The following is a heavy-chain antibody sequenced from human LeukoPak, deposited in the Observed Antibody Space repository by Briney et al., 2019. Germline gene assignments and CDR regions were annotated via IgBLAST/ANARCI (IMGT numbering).Heavy chain of an antibody. CDR3: ARLSDSSDYYLYYFDY. V-gene: IGHV4-39*01. CDR1: GGSISSSSYY. CDR2: IYYSGST. J-gene: IGHJ4*02. Sequence: SETLSLTCTVSGGSISSSSYYWGWIRQPPGKGLEWIGNIYYSGSTYYNPSLKSRVTISVDTPKNQFSLKLSSVTAADTAVYYCARLSDSSDYYLYYFDYWGQGTLVTVSS. D-gene: IGHD3-22*01.